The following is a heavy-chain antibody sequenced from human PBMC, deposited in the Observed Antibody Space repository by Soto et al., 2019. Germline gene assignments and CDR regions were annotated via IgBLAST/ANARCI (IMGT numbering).Heavy chain of an antibody. CDR3: AGRSGSYYNVKNWFDP. J-gene: IGHJ5*02. D-gene: IGHD3-10*01. CDR2: IYYSGST. Sequence: SETLSLTCTVSGGSISSSSYYWGWIRQPPGKGLEWIGSIYYSGSTYYNPSLKSRVTISVDTSKNQFSLKLSSVTAADTAVYYCAGRSGSYYNVKNWFDPWGQGTLVTVSS. V-gene: IGHV4-39*01. CDR1: GGSISSSSYY.